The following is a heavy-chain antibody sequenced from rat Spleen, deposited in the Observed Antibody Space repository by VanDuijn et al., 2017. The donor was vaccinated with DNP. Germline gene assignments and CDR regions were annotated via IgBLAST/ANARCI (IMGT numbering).Heavy chain of an antibody. D-gene: IGHD1-1*01. V-gene: IGHV5-20*01. CDR2: ISCDGGST. CDR3: TTRGVITSVVTTFDY. CDR1: XFTXXDYX. J-gene: IGHJ2*01. Sequence: EVQLVESGGGLXXXGRXXKVSCAXXXFTXXDYXXXWVXXXPAXXLECLDSISCDGGSTLCRDSVKGRFTLSRDNAKSSLDWQMDSLRSEDTATYYCTTRGVITSVVTTFDYWGQGVMVTVSS.